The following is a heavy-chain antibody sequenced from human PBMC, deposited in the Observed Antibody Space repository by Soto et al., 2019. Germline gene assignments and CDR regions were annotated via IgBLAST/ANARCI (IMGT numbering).Heavy chain of an antibody. CDR2: ISGSGGST. CDR1: GFTFSSYV. V-gene: IGHV3-23*01. J-gene: IGHJ4*02. CDR3: AGGVVVVPAAAFDY. Sequence: EVQLLESGGGLVQPGGSLRLSCAASGFTFSSYVMSWVRQAPGKGLEWVSAISGSGGSTYYADSVKGRFTISRDNSKNTLYLQMNSLRAEDTAVYYCAGGVVVVPAAAFDYWGQGTLVTVSS. D-gene: IGHD2-2*01.